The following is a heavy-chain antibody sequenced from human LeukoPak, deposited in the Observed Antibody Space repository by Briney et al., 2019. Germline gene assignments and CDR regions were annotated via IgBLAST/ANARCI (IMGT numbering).Heavy chain of an antibody. CDR3: TRQGITGTTLSTFTSD. CDR2: IRSKANSYAT. CDR1: GFTFSGSA. V-gene: IGHV3-73*01. D-gene: IGHD1-7*01. Sequence: GGSLRPSCAASGFTFSGSAMHWVRQASGKGLEWVGRIRSKANSYATAYAASVKGRFTISRDDSKNTAYLQMNSLKTEDTAVYYCTRQGITGTTLSTFTSDWGQGTLVTVSS. J-gene: IGHJ4*02.